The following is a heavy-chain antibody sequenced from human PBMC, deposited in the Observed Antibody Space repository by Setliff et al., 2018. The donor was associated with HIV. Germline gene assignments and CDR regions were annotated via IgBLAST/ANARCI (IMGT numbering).Heavy chain of an antibody. V-gene: IGHV4-38-2*01. CDR2: IYHGGST. J-gene: IGHJ4*02. D-gene: IGHD3-22*01. CDR1: GYSISNGYY. Sequence: SETLSLTCALSGYSISNGYYWGWIRQPSGKGLEWIGSIYHGGSTNYNPSLKSRVTISVDKSKNQFSLKLASVTAADTAVYYCASGEPYYYDSTGYSGNYFDYWGQGTLVTVSS. CDR3: ASGEPYYYDSTGYSGNYFDY.